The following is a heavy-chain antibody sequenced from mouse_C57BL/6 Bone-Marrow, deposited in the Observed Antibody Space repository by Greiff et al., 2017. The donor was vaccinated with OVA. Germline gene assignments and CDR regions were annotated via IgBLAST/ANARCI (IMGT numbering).Heavy chain of an antibody. Sequence: EVNLVESGGGLVKPGGSLKLSCAASGFTFSDYGMHWVRQAPEKGLEWVAYISSGSSTIYYADTVKGRFTISRDNAKNTLCLQMTSLRSEDTAMYYCADYGSRAYWGQGTLVTVSA. CDR1: GFTFSDYG. CDR3: ADYGSRAY. V-gene: IGHV5-17*01. J-gene: IGHJ3*01. D-gene: IGHD1-1*01. CDR2: ISSGSSTI.